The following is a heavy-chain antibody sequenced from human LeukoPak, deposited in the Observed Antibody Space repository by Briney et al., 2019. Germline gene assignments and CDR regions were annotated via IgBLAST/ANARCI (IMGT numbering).Heavy chain of an antibody. Sequence: GESLKISCKGSGYSFTSYWISWVRQMPGKGLEWMGRIDPSDSYTNYSPSFQGHVTISADKSISTAYLQWSSLKASDTAMYYCARHGDAYYDSRGDAFDIWGQGTMVTVSS. CDR3: ARHGDAYYDSRGDAFDI. V-gene: IGHV5-10-1*01. CDR1: GYSFTSYW. D-gene: IGHD3-22*01. CDR2: IDPSDSYT. J-gene: IGHJ3*02.